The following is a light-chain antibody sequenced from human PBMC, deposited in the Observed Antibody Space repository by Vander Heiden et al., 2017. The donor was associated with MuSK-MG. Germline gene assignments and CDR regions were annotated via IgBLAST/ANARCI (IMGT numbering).Light chain of an antibody. J-gene: IGLJ2*01. CDR3: LLYYGGAQLV. Sequence: QTVVTQQPSLTVSPAWTFTPTCASSTGAVTGCYYPNWFQQKPGQAPRALIYSTSNKHSWTPARFSGCLLGGKAALTLSGVQAEEEAEYYCLLYYGGAQLVFGGGTKLTVL. CDR1: TGAVTGCYY. V-gene: IGLV7-43*01. CDR2: STS.